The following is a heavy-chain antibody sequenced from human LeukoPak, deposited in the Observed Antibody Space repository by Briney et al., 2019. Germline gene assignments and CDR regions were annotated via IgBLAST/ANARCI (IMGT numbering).Heavy chain of an antibody. Sequence: GGSLRLSCAASEFTFSSYWMSWVRQAPGKGLEWVANVKQDGGQIYYLESVKGRFTVSRDNAKNSLYLQMNSLRAEDTAVYYCARLGARQMLEYWGQGTLVTVSS. D-gene: IGHD4-17*01. V-gene: IGHV3-7*01. J-gene: IGHJ4*02. CDR1: EFTFSSYW. CDR3: ARLGARQMLEY. CDR2: VKQDGGQI.